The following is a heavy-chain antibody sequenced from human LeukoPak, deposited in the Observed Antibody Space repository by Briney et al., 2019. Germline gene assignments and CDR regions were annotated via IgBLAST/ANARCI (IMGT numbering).Heavy chain of an antibody. CDR2: ISAYNGNT. V-gene: IGHV1-18*01. D-gene: IGHD1-26*01. CDR1: GYTFTSYG. Sequence: ASVKVSCKASGYTFTSYGISWVRQAPGQGLEWMGWISAYNGNTNYAQKFQGRVTMTTETSTSTAYMELRSLRSDDTAVYYCAGVNSANYYHFDYWGQGTLVTVSS. J-gene: IGHJ4*02. CDR3: AGVNSANYYHFDY.